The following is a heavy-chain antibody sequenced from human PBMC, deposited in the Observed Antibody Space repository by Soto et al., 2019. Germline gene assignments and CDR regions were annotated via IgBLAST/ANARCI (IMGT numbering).Heavy chain of an antibody. CDR1: GFTFSSYS. J-gene: IGHJ6*02. D-gene: IGHD3-10*01. CDR3: ARDKPWFGELDGDYYYYGMDV. V-gene: IGHV3-48*02. Sequence: GGSLRLSCAASGFTFSSYSMNWVRQAPGKGLEWVSYISSSSSTIYYADSVKGRFTISRDNAKNSLYLQMNSLRDEDTAVYYCARDKPWFGELDGDYYYYGMDVWGQGTTVTVSS. CDR2: ISSSSSTI.